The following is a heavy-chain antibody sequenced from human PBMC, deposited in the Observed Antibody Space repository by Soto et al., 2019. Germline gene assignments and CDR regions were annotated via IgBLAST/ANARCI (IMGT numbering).Heavy chain of an antibody. Sequence: VASVKVSCKASGYTFTSYDINWVRQATGQGLEWMGWMNPNSGNTGYAQKFQGRVTMTRNTSISTAYMELSSLRSEDTAVYYCARDGGPVTTNLYYFDYWGQGTLVTVSS. D-gene: IGHD4-17*01. CDR2: MNPNSGNT. V-gene: IGHV1-8*01. J-gene: IGHJ4*02. CDR1: GYTFTSYD. CDR3: ARDGGPVTTNLYYFDY.